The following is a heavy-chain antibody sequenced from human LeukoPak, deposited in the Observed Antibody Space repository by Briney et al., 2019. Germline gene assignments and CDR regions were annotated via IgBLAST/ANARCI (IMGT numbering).Heavy chain of an antibody. Sequence: KPSETLSLTCAVYGGSFSGYYWSWIRQPPGKGLEWIGEINHSGSTNYNPSLKSRVTISVDTSKNRFSLKLSSVTAADTAVYYCARGQSVVVTVFDYWGQGTLVTVSS. CDR1: GGSFSGYY. V-gene: IGHV4-34*01. CDR3: ARGQSVVVTVFDY. J-gene: IGHJ4*02. CDR2: INHSGST. D-gene: IGHD3-22*01.